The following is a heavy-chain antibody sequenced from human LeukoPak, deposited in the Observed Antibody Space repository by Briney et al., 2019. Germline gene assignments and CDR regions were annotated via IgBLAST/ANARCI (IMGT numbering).Heavy chain of an antibody. CDR1: GFTFSSYA. CDR3: ARSPPGYSGYDGYFDY. CDR2: ISGSGGST. V-gene: IGHV3-23*01. J-gene: IGHJ4*02. D-gene: IGHD5-12*01. Sequence: GGSLRLSCAASGFTFSSYAMSWVRQAPGKGLEWVSAISGSGGSTYYADSVKGRFTISRDNAKNSLYLQMNSLRAEDTAVYYCARSPPGYSGYDGYFDYWGQGTLVTVSS.